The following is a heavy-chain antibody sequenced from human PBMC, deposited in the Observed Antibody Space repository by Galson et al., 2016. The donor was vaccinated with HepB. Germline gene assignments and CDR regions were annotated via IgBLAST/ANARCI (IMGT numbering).Heavy chain of an antibody. D-gene: IGHD6-13*01. CDR2: IKSKSDGGTI. Sequence: SLRLSCAGSGLTFSKGWMNWVRQAPGKGLEWVGRIKSKSDGGTIDYAAPVKGRFTISRDDSKNMAYLQMNSPKTEDTGVYYCTTAGGISWPPYWGQGTLVTVSS. CDR3: TTAGGISWPPY. J-gene: IGHJ4*02. CDR1: GLTFSKGW. V-gene: IGHV3-15*07.